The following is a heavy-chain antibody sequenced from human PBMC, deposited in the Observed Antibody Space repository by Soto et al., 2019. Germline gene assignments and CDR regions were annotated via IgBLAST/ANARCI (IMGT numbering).Heavy chain of an antibody. V-gene: IGHV4-31*03. CDR3: ARVSYGDNSFGLYLYY. J-gene: IGHJ4*02. CDR2: IYYSGST. Sequence: QVQLQESGPGLVKPSQTLSLTCTVSGGSLSSGGYYWSWIRQHPGKGLEWIGYIYYSGSTYSNPSATSRVTISVDTSKNQVPLKLSSVTAGDTAVYYGARVSYGDNSFGLYLYYWGQGTLVTVSS. D-gene: IGHD4-17*01. CDR1: GGSLSSGGYY.